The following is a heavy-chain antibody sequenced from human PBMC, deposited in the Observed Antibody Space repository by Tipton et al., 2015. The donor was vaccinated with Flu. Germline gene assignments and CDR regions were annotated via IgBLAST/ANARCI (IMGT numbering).Heavy chain of an antibody. J-gene: IGHJ1*01. V-gene: IGHV4-38-2*02. CDR3: AREMVYDSSASYREYFQN. CDR2: IFHSGNT. D-gene: IGHD3-22*01. Sequence: TLSLTCSVSGYSIGSGYYWGWIRQPPGKGLEWIGSIFHSGNTYYNPSLKSRVSISVDTSKNQFSVKLSSVTAADTAVYFCAREMVYDSSASYREYFQNWGQGTLVTVSS. CDR1: GYSIGSGYY.